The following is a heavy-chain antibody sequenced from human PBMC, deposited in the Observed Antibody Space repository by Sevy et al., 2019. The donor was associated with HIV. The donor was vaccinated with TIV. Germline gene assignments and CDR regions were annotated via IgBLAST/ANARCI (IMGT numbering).Heavy chain of an antibody. CDR1: GFSFDSYG. J-gene: IGHJ6*03. Sequence: GGSLRLSCAVSGFSFDSYGMTWVRQAPGKGLEWVSGISGSGSRTYYADSVKGRFIISRDNSKNTLDLQMNSLRSEDTAIYYCAEGGGGHYDPDEIGYYFYYYNMDVWGKGQRSPSP. CDR3: AEGGGGHYDPDEIGYYFYYYNMDV. V-gene: IGHV3-23*01. CDR2: ISGSGSRT. D-gene: IGHD3-22*01.